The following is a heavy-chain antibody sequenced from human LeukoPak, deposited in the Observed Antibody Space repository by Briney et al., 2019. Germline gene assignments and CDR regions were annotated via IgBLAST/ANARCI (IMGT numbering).Heavy chain of an antibody. CDR1: GFTFSSYE. CDR3: AREGRVTGTIDY. Sequence: GGSLRLSRSASGFTFSSYEMNWVRQAPGKGLEWVSYISSSGSTIYYADSVKGRFTISRDNAKNSLYLQMNSLRAEDTAVYYCAREGRVTGTIDYWGQGTLVTVSS. V-gene: IGHV3-48*03. CDR2: ISSSGSTI. J-gene: IGHJ4*02. D-gene: IGHD1-20*01.